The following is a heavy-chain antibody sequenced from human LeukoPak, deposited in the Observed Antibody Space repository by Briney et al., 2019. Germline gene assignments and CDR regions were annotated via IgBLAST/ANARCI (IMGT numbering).Heavy chain of an antibody. V-gene: IGHV3-23*01. D-gene: IGHD4-17*01. CDR3: AKDDPTVTNFGY. CDR1: GFTFSSFS. CDR2: ISGSGGST. Sequence: GGSLRLSCEASGFTFSSFSMNWVRQAPGKGLEWVSAISGSGGSTYYADSVKGRFTISRDNSKNTLYLQMSSLRAEDTAVYYCAKDDPTVTNFGYWGQGTLVTVSS. J-gene: IGHJ4*02.